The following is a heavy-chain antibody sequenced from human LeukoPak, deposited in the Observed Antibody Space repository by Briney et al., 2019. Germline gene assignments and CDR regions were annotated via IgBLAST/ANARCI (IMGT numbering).Heavy chain of an antibody. V-gene: IGHV3-9*01. CDR3: AKRSAAGTVGYFDY. D-gene: IGHD6-13*01. Sequence: PGGSLRLSCAASRFTFSINAMSWVRQAPGKGLEWVSGISWNGATFYYADSVKGRFTISRDNTKNSLYLQMNSLRAEDTALYYCAKRSAAGTVGYFDYWGQGSLVTVSS. CDR2: ISWNGATF. CDR1: RFTFSINA. J-gene: IGHJ4*02.